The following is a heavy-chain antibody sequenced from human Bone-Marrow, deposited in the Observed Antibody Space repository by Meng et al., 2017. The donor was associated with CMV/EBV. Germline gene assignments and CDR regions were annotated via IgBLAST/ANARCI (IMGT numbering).Heavy chain of an antibody. CDR2: ISSSSSYI. D-gene: IGHD3-3*01. CDR1: GFTFSSYS. J-gene: IGHJ6*02. CDR3: ARDPATHYDFWSGYLSGYYYGMDV. Sequence: GGSLSLSCAASGFTFSSYSMNWVRQAPGKGLEWVSSISSSSSYIYYADSVKGRFTISRDNAKNSMSLQMNSLRAEDTAVYYCARDPATHYDFWSGYLSGYYYGMDVWGQGTTVTVSS. V-gene: IGHV3-21*01.